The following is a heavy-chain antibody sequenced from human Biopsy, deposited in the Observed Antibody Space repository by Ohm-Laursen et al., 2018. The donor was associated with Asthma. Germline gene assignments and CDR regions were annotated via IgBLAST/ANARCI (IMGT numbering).Heavy chain of an antibody. D-gene: IGHD1-20*01. CDR3: ARDLRSDNWNPWGMDV. V-gene: IGHV3-30-3*01. CDR1: GFTFSDYD. J-gene: IGHJ6*02. Sequence: SLRLSCTASGFTFSDYDMHWVRQAPGKGLEWAAVISYDGTNKDYADSVKGRFTFSRDNSQNTLSLEMNSLRVEDTAVYYCARDLRSDNWNPWGMDVWGLGTTVTVAS. CDR2: ISYDGTNK.